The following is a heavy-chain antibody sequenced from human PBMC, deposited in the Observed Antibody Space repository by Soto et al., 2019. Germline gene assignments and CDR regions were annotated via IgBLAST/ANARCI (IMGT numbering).Heavy chain of an antibody. D-gene: IGHD3-22*01. CDR2: IYYSGST. CDR3: ARVSNYYDSSGYSLDY. J-gene: IGHJ4*01. CDR1: GGSISSGDYY. Sequence: PSETLSLTCTVSGGSISSGDYYWSWIRQPPGKGLEWIGYIYYSGSTYYNPSLKSRVTISVDTSKNQFSLKLSSVTAADTAVYYCARVSNYYDSSGYSLDYWGQEPWSPSPQ. V-gene: IGHV4-30-4*01.